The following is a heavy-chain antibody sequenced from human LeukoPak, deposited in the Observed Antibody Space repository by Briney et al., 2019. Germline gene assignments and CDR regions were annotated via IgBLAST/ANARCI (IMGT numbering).Heavy chain of an antibody. Sequence: SETLSLTCAVYGGSFSGYYWSWIRQPPGKGLEWIGEINHSGSTNCNPSLKSRVTISVDTSKNQFSLKLSSVTAADTAVYYCARTLIGSSWSGARLFVYWGQGTLVTVSS. J-gene: IGHJ4*02. CDR1: GGSFSGYY. D-gene: IGHD6-13*01. CDR3: ARTLIGSSWSGARLFVY. V-gene: IGHV4-34*01. CDR2: INHSGST.